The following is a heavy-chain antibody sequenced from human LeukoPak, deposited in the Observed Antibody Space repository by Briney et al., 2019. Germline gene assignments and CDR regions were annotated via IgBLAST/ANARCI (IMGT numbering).Heavy chain of an antibody. V-gene: IGHV1-2*02. J-gene: IGHJ4*02. CDR3: ARGGAYYYDSSGYCNY. Sequence: ASVKVSCKASGYTFTGYYMHWVRQAPGQGLEWMGWINPNSGGTNYAQKFQGRVTMTRDMSTSTVYMELSSLRSEDTAVYYCARGGAYYYDSSGYCNYWGQGTLVTVSS. D-gene: IGHD3-22*01. CDR2: INPNSGGT. CDR1: GYTFTGYY.